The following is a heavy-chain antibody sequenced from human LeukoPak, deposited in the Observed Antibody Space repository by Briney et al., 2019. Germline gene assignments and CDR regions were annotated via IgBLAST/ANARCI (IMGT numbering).Heavy chain of an antibody. CDR1: GFTFSRYE. J-gene: IGHJ4*02. V-gene: IGHV3-48*03. CDR2: ISSSGSTI. D-gene: IGHD3-10*01. CDR3: ARTDIYYYGSGSSLDY. Sequence: GGSLRLSCAASGFTFSRYEMSWVRQAPGKGLEWGSYISSSGSTIYYADSVKGRFTISRDNAKNSLYLQMNSLRVEDTAVYYCARTDIYYYGSGSSLDYWGQGTLVTVSS.